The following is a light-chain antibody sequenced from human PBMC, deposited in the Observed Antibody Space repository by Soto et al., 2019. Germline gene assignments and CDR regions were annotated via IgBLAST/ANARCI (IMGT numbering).Light chain of an antibody. V-gene: IGKV1-5*01. J-gene: IGKJ1*01. CDR3: QQHNRYPK. CDR1: QSISGL. CDR2: GAS. Sequence: DIVISHPPSILSGSIEDTVTVTCRASQSISGLLAWYQHKPGEAPRPLIYGASTLPRGAPARFSGSGSGTEFTLTSSILPAEDFANYYCQQHNRYPKFGRGPKVDIK.